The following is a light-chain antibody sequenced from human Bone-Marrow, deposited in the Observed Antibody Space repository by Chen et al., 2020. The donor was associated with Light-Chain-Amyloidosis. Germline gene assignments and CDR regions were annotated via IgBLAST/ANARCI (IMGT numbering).Light chain of an antibody. Sequence: QSALTQPASVSGSPGQSITISCTGTSSDVGGYNYVSWYQQHPGKAPKLMIYDVSNRPSGVSNRFSGSKSGNTAYRTISGLQAEDEADYYGSSYTSSSSLFGGGTKLTVL. J-gene: IGLJ3*02. CDR3: SSYTSSSSL. CDR1: SSDVGGYNY. CDR2: DVS. V-gene: IGLV2-14*03.